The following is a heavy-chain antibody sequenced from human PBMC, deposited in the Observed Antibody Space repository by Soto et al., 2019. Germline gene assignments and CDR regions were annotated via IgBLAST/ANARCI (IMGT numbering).Heavy chain of an antibody. J-gene: IGHJ6*02. CDR1: GYTFTSYA. V-gene: IGHV1-3*01. Sequence: ASVKVSCKASGYTFTSYAMHWVRQAPGQRLEWMGWINAGNGNTKYSQKFQGRVTITRDTSASTAYMELSSLRSEDTAVYYCARVSYDFWSGYYGPDYYGMGVWGQGTTVTVSS. CDR3: ARVSYDFWSGYYGPDYYGMGV. CDR2: INAGNGNT. D-gene: IGHD3-3*01.